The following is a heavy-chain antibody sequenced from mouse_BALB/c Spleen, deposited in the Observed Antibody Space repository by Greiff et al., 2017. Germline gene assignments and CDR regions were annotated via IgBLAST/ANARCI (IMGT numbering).Heavy chain of an antibody. D-gene: IGHD5-1*01. CDR1: GYSITSDYA. V-gene: IGHV3-2*02. J-gene: IGHJ3*01. CDR2: ISYSGST. Sequence: EVKLQESGPGLVKPSQSLSLTCTVTGYSITSDYAWNWIRQFPGNKLEWMGYISYSGSTSYNPSLKSRISITRDTSKNQFFLQLNSVTTEDTATYYCARYLPWFAYWGQGTLVTVSA. CDR3: ARYLPWFAY.